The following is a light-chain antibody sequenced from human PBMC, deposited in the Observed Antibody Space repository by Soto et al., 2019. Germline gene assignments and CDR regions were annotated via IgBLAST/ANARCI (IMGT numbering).Light chain of an antibody. J-gene: IGKJ1*01. CDR1: QGISRY. Sequence: AIRMTQSPSSFSASTGDRVTITCRASQGISRYLAWYPQKPGKAPKLLIYAASTLQSGVPSRFSGSGAGTDFTLTSSSLQSEDFATYYDEQDYSYRLTFGKGTKVEVK. CDR3: EQDYSYRLT. V-gene: IGKV1-8*01. CDR2: AAS.